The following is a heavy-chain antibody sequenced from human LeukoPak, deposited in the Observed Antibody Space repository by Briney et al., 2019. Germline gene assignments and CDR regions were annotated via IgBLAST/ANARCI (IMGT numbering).Heavy chain of an antibody. CDR1: GFTFSTYA. D-gene: IGHD1-7*01. CDR2: ISSDVGST. CDR3: ASSPPTGTTWYFDL. J-gene: IGHJ2*01. Sequence: QTGGSLRLSCAASGFTFSTYAMHWVRQAPGKGLEYVSAISSDVGSTYYANSVKGRFTISRDNSRNTLYLQMGSLRAEDMAVYYCASSPPTGTTWYFDLWGRGTLVTVSS. V-gene: IGHV3-64*01.